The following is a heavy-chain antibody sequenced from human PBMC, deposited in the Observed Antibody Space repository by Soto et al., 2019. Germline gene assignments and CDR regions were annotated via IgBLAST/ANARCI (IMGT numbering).Heavy chain of an antibody. V-gene: IGHV3-30*18. CDR2: ISYDGSNQ. CDR3: AKDQASGQGSFDS. CDR1: GFTFNMYG. J-gene: IGHJ4*02. Sequence: HPGGSLRLSCAASGFTFNMYGMHWVRQAPDKWLEWVALISYDGSNQYYADSVKGRFTISRDNSKNTLFLQMDSLRADDTAVYYCAKDQASGQGSFDSWGQGTLVTVSS.